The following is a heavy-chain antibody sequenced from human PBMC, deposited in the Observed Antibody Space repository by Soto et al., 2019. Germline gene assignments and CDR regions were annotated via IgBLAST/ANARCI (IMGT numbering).Heavy chain of an antibody. CDR1: GYTLTELS. Sequence: ASVKVSCKVSGYTLTELSMHWVRQAPGKGLEWMGGFDTEDGETIYAQKFQGRVTMTEDTSTDTAYMELSSLRSEDTAVYYCATLMTTVTNFDYWGQGTLVTVSS. CDR2: FDTEDGET. V-gene: IGHV1-24*01. J-gene: IGHJ4*02. D-gene: IGHD4-17*01. CDR3: ATLMTTVTNFDY.